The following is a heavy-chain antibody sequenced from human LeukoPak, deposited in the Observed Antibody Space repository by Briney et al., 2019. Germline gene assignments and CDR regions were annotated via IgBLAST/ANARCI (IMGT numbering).Heavy chain of an antibody. CDR2: ISAYNGNT. V-gene: IGHV1-18*01. D-gene: IGHD3-22*01. J-gene: IGHJ4*02. CDR1: GYTFTSYG. CDR3: ARGYDSSGYYYYYFDY. Sequence: RRASVKVSCKASGYTFTSYGISWVRQAPGQGLEWMGWISAYNGNTNYAQKLQGRVTMTTDTSTSTAYMELRSLRSDDTAVYYCARGYDSSGYYYYYFDYWGQGTLVTVSS.